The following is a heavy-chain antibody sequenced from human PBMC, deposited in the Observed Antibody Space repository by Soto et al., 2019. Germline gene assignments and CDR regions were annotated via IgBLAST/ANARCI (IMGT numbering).Heavy chain of an antibody. CDR3: ARERPGIPFDY. CDR2: ITTSGSFT. D-gene: IGHD5-18*01. J-gene: IGHJ4*02. V-gene: IGHV3-48*02. CDR1: GFSFSDYT. Sequence: EVQLVESGGVLAQPGGSLRLSCGTSGFSFSDYTWNGVRQAPGKGLEWVSYITTSGSFTLYTDSVKGRFTISRDNAKSSLYLQMNSLRDEDTAVYYCARERPGIPFDYWGQGTLVTVSS.